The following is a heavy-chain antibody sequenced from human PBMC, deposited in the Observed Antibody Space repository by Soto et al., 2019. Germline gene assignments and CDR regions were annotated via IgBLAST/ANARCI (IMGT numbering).Heavy chain of an antibody. CDR1: GGSISSYY. Sequence: SETLSLTCTVSGGSISSYYCCWIRQPPGKVLEWIGYIYYSGSTNYNPSLKSRVTISVDTSKNQYSLKLSSVTAADTAVYYCAIFSQCNADARNWLYPWGQGTPVTVSS. CDR3: AIFSQCNADARNWLYP. CDR2: IYYSGST. D-gene: IGHD2-21*01. J-gene: IGHJ5*01. V-gene: IGHV4-59*01.